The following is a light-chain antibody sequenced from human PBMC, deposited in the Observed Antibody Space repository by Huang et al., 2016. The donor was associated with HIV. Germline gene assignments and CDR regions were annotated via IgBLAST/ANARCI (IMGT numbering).Light chain of an antibody. CDR1: QSVSSY. Sequence: DIVLPQSPATLSLSPGERATLSCRASQSVSSYLVWYQQKPGQAPRLLIYDGSNRTTGVPARFSGSGSVTDFTLTISSLEPEDFAVYYCQQRSNWELTFGGGTKVEIK. V-gene: IGKV3-11*01. J-gene: IGKJ4*01. CDR3: QQRSNWELT. CDR2: DGS.